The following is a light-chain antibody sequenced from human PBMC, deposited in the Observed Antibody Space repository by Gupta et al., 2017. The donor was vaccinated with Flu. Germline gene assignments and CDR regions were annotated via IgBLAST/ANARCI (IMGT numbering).Light chain of an antibody. CDR2: GQN. Sequence: SSELTQDPAVSVALGQTVMITCQGDSLRNYYASWYQQKLGQAPVLVIFGQNKWPSGIADRISGSSSGNTAHLAIARAQAEDEADYFCSSRDNSDNHVIFGGGTRLTVL. V-gene: IGLV3-19*01. CDR1: SLRNYY. J-gene: IGLJ2*01. CDR3: SSRDNSDNHVI.